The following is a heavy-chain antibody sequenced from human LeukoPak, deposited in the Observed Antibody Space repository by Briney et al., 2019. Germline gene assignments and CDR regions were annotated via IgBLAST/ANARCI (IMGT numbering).Heavy chain of an antibody. CDR3: ARETVYAIRAFDI. J-gene: IGHJ3*02. CDR2: INPNSGGT. CDR1: GYTFTGYY. V-gene: IGHV1-2*02. D-gene: IGHD2-8*01. Sequence: ASVKVSCKASGYTFTGYYMHWVRQAPGQGLEWMGWINPNSGGTNYAQKFQGRVTMTRDTSTSTAYMELRSLRSDDMAVYYCARETVYAIRAFDIWGQGTMVTVSS.